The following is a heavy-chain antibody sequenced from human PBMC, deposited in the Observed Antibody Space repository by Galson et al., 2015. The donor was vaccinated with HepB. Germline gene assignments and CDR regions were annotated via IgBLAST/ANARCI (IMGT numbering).Heavy chain of an antibody. D-gene: IGHD6-13*01. V-gene: IGHV3-66*01. CDR1: GFTVSSNY. CDR2: IYSGGST. Sequence: SLRLSCAASGFTVSSNYMSWVRQAPGKGLEWVSVIYSGGSTYYADSVKGRFTISRDNSKKTLYLQMNSLRAEDTAVYYCAREDKNIAVAALDYWGQGTMVTVSS. CDR3: AREDKNIAVAALDY. J-gene: IGHJ4*02.